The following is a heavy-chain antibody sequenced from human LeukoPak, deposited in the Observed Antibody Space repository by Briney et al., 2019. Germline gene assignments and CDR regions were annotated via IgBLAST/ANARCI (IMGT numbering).Heavy chain of an antibody. D-gene: IGHD6-19*01. CDR1: GYTFTSYD. J-gene: IGHJ4*02. CDR2: MNPNNGNT. Sequence: ASVKVSCKASGYTFTSYDINLFRQATGQGLELMRLMNPNNGNTVYAQKFQGRVTMTRNTSINTDYMELSSLRSEDTAVYYCARGNSGHPDDYWGQGTLVTVSS. CDR3: ARGNSGHPDDY. V-gene: IGHV1-8*01.